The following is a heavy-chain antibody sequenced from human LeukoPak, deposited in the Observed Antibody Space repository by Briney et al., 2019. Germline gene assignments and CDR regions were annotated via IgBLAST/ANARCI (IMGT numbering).Heavy chain of an antibody. J-gene: IGHJ4*02. CDR3: ARAHLTSGRVGYRTMDY. V-gene: IGHV3-48*01. D-gene: IGHD4/OR15-4a*01. CDR1: GFTFNSYS. Sequence: PGGSLRLSCAVSGFTFNSYSLNWVRQAPGKGLEWVSYISIRGDTTYYADSVKGRFTVSRDNVKNSLYLQMNRLRVEDTAVYCCARAHLTSGRVGYRTMDYWGQGTLVTVSS. CDR2: ISIRGDTT.